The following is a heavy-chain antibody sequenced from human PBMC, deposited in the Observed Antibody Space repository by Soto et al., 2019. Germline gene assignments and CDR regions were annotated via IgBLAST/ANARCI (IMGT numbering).Heavy chain of an antibody. J-gene: IGHJ4*02. CDR2: ISYDRNNK. CDR1: GFTFSSYG. Sequence: TGGSLRLSCAASGFTFSSYGMHLGRQASGKGLEWVAVISYDRNNKYYGDSVKGRFTISRDNSKNTLYLQMNSLRAEDTAVYYCAKDLVSYGYFSGIDYWGQGTLVTVSS. V-gene: IGHV3-30*18. D-gene: IGHD5-18*01. CDR3: AKDLVSYGYFSGIDY.